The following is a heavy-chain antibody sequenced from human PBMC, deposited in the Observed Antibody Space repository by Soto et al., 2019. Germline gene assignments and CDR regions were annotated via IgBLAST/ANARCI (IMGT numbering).Heavy chain of an antibody. V-gene: IGHV1-69*01. CDR1: GGTPSNSA. Sequence: QVHLLLQSGAEVKKPGSSVKVSCKASGGTPSNSAISWVRQAPGQGLEWMGGIIPVFGLVKYAQNFQDRVTITANESTNTAYMELSSLRPEDTAVYYCAGGLRVVVGMRAYNGMDVWGQGTTGTVS. D-gene: IGHD3-22*01. CDR3: AGGLRVVVGMRAYNGMDV. CDR2: IIPVFGLV. J-gene: IGHJ6*02.